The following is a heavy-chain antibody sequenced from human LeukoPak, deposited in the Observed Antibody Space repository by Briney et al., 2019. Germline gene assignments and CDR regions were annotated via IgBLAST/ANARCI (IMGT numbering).Heavy chain of an antibody. CDR2: IIPIFGTA. J-gene: IGHJ6*02. CDR1: GGTFSSYA. D-gene: IGHD2-2*01. CDR3: AREGSGSTSRYYYYGMDV. V-gene: IGHV1-69*13. Sequence: ASVKFSCTASGGTFSSYAISWVRQAPGQGLEWMGGIIPIFGTANYAQKFQGIVTITADESTSTAYMELSSLRSEDMAVYYCAREGSGSTSRYYYYGMDVWGQGTTVTVSS.